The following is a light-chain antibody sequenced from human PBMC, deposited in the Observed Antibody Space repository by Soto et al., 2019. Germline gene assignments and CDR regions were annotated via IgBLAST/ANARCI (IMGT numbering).Light chain of an antibody. CDR1: SXHSSYA. J-gene: IGLJ3*02. Sequence: QLVLTQSPSASASLGASVKLTCTLSSXHSSYAIAWHQQQPEKGPRYLMKLNSDGSHSKGDGIPDRFSGSSSGAERYLTISSLQSEDEADYYCQTWGTGIQVFGGGTK. CDR2: LNSDGSH. CDR3: QTWGTGIQV. V-gene: IGLV4-69*01.